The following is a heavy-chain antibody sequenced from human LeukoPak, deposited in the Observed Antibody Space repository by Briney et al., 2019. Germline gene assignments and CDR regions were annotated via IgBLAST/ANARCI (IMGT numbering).Heavy chain of an antibody. CDR1: GFTVSSNY. J-gene: IGHJ4*02. D-gene: IGHD3-16*01. CDR3: ARVRWGGLYYFDY. V-gene: IGHV3-53*01. CDR2: IYSGGST. Sequence: GALRLSCAASGFTVSSNYMSWVRQAPGKGLEWVSVIYSGGSTYYADSVKGRFTISRDNAKNTLYLQMNSLRAEDTAVYYCARVRWGGLYYFDYWGQGTLVTVSS.